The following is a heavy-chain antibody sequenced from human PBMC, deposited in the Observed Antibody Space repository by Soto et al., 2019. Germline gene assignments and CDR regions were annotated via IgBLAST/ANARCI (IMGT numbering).Heavy chain of an antibody. CDR2: ISGSGGST. Sequence: GGSLRLSCAASGFTFSSYAMSWVRQAPGKGLEWVSAISGSGGSTYYADSVKGRFTISRDNSKNTLYLQMNSLRAEDTAVYYCARSGYYYRDAFDIWGQGTMVTVSS. CDR3: ARSGYYYRDAFDI. V-gene: IGHV3-23*01. D-gene: IGHD3-22*01. CDR1: GFTFSSYA. J-gene: IGHJ3*02.